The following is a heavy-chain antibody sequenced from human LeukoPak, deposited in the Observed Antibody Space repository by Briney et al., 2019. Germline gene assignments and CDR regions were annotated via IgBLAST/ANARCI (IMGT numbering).Heavy chain of an antibody. CDR3: AKTYLEWLLFFDY. Sequence: GGSLRLSCAVSGFTFSDYEMNWVRQAPGKGLEWVSAISGSGGSTYYADSVKGRFTISRDNSKNTLYLQMNSLRAEDTAVYYCAKTYLEWLLFFDYWGQGTLVTVSP. CDR2: ISGSGGST. CDR1: GFTFSDYE. J-gene: IGHJ4*02. V-gene: IGHV3-23*01. D-gene: IGHD3-3*01.